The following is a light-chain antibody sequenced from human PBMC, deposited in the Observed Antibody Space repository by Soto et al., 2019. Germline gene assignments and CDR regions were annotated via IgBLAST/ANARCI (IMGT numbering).Light chain of an antibody. CDR3: QQYNNWPLT. CDR2: GAS. J-gene: IGKJ4*01. CDR1: QSLGSH. V-gene: IGKV3-15*01. Sequence: EIVMTQSAATLSVSPGERASLXCRASQSLGSHFDWCQQKPGQAPRRLIYGASTRAHGRPARFSGSGSATEFTPTISSLQSEDFAVYYGQQYNNWPLTFGGGTKVDIK.